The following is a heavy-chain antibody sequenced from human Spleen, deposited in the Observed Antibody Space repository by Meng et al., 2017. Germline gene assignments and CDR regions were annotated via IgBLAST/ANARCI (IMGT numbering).Heavy chain of an antibody. V-gene: IGHV3-11*04. CDR3: AKETSDSSAFYRYDI. D-gene: IGHD3-22*01. CDR1: GFTFSDYY. Sequence: QVQLVECGGCLVKPGGSLRLSCAVSGFTFSDYYMSWIRQAPEKGLEWISFISPSGTTIYYTDSVRGRFTISRDNTKYSLYLQMDSLRAEDTAVYYCAKETSDSSAFYRYDIWVQGSLVTVSS. J-gene: IGHJ4*02. CDR2: ISPSGTTI.